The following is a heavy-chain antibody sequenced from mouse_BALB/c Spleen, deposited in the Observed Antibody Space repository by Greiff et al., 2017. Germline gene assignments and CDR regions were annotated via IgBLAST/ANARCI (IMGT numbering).Heavy chain of an antibody. CDR1: GFSLTSYG. D-gene: IGHD2-1*01. CDR2: IWSGGST. Sequence: VKVVESGPGLVQPSQSLSITCTVSGFSLTSYGVHWVRQSPGKGLEWLGVIWSGGSTDYNAAFITRLSISKDNSKSQVFFKMNSLQADDTAIYYCARKDGNYVGYYAMDYWGQGTSVTVSS. V-gene: IGHV2-4-1*01. CDR3: ARKDGNYVGYYAMDY. J-gene: IGHJ4*01.